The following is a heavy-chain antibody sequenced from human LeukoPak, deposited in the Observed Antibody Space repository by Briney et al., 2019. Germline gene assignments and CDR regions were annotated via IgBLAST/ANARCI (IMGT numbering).Heavy chain of an antibody. J-gene: IGHJ4*02. Sequence: PSETLSLTCTVSGGSISSGGYYWSWIRQHPGKGLERIGYIYYSGSTYYNPSLKSRVTISVDTSKNQFSLKLSSVTAADTAVYYCARGSNYVVYYWGQGTLVTVSS. CDR1: GGSISSGGYY. V-gene: IGHV4-31*03. CDR3: ARGSNYVVYY. CDR2: IYYSGST. D-gene: IGHD1-7*01.